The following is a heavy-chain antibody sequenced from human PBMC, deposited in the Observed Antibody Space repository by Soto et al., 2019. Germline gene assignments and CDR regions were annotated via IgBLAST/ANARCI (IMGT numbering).Heavy chain of an antibody. J-gene: IGHJ4*02. CDR2: IKSDGSST. D-gene: IGHD1-7*01. CDR1: GFTFSSYW. CDR3: ARDPRGGTTDS. Sequence: VQLVESGGGLVQPGGSLRLSCEASGFTFSSYWMHWVRQAPGKGLVWVSRIKSDGSSTNYADSVKGRFTISRDNAKNTLYLQMNSLRAEDTAVYYCARDPRGGTTDSWGQGTLVTVTS. V-gene: IGHV3-74*01.